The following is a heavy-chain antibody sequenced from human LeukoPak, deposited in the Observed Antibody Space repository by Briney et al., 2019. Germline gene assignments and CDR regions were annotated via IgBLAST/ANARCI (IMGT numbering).Heavy chain of an antibody. J-gene: IGHJ6*03. CDR3: ARGVRGVPFYYYYYMDV. Sequence: PSETLSLTCTVSGGSISSSSYYWGWIRQPPGKGLEWIGSIYYSGSTYYNPSLKSRVTISVDTSKNQFSLKLSSVTAADTAVYYCARGVRGVPFYYYYYMDVWGKGTTVTVSS. D-gene: IGHD3-10*01. CDR1: GGSISSSSYY. V-gene: IGHV4-39*07. CDR2: IYYSGST.